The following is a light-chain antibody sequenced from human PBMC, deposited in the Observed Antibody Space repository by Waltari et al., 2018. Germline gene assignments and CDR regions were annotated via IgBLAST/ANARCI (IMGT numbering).Light chain of an antibody. CDR3: QVWDSSSDALV. V-gene: IGLV3-21*04. CDR2: YDG. Sequence: SYVLTQPPSVSVAPGKTARITCGGSSIGRKSVHWYQQKPGQAPVLVISYDGDRSSGIPERFSGSNSGNTATLTSSRVEAGDEAAYYCQVWDSSSDALVFGGGTKLTVL. J-gene: IGLJ3*02. CDR1: SIGRKS.